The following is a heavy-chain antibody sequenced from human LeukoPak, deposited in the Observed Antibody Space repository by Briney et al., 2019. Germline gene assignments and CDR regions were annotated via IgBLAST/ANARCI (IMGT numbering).Heavy chain of an antibody. CDR3: ARVGDGFRGGLDY. CDR1: GYPFASYW. CDR2: IDPSDSEA. Sequence: GESLQISCNVSGYPFASYWIVWVRQMPGKGLDWLGIIDPSDSEATYGPSFQGQGTISVDKSIMTAFLQWSSLKTSDSAIYCCARVGDGFRGGLDYWGQGTLVTVSS. V-gene: IGHV5-51*01. D-gene: IGHD5-24*01. J-gene: IGHJ4*02.